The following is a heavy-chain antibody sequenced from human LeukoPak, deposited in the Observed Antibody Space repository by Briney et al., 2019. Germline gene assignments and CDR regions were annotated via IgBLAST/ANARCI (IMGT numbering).Heavy chain of an antibody. V-gene: IGHV3-30*01. D-gene: IGHD5-24*01. CDR3: VRDHGLRGDAYNIQAWCFDL. Sequence: GGSLRLSCAGSGFTFSSYAMHWVRQAPGKGLEWLAVISSVGLNKFYADSLKGRFTLSRDNSKSALSLQMNRLSPEHTAVFYCVRDHGLRGDAYNIQAWCFDLWGRGTLVTVSS. J-gene: IGHJ2*01. CDR2: ISSVGLNK. CDR1: GFTFSSYA.